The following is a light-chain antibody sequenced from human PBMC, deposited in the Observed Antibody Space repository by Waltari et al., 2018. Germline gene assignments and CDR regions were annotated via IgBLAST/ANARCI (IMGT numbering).Light chain of an antibody. V-gene: IGLV2-14*03. CDR2: DVS. CDR1: SSHLGAYNY. Sequence: QSALTQPASVSGSPGQSIPLSRTGTSSHLGAYNYVPWYQQHPGKAPKLMLFDVSIRPSGVSNRFSGSKSGNTASLTISGLQAEDEADYYCSSYISSSTLELFGGGTSLTVL. J-gene: IGLJ2*01. CDR3: SSYISSSTLEL.